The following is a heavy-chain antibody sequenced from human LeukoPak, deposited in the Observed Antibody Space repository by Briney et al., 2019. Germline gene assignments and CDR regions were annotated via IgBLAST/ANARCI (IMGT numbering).Heavy chain of an antibody. CDR1: GYTFTSYY. J-gene: IGHJ1*01. CDR2: INPSGGST. CDR3: AKVLYVANSGSHRRYFQH. V-gene: IGHV1-46*01. D-gene: IGHD1-26*01. Sequence: ASVKVSCKASGYTFTSYYMHWVRQAPGQGLEWMGIINPSGGSTSYAQKFQGRVTMTRDTSTSTVYMELSSLRSEDTAVYYCAKVLYVANSGSHRRYFQHWGRGTLVTVSS.